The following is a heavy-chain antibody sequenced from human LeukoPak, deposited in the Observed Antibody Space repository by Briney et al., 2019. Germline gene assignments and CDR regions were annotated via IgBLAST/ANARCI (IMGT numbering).Heavy chain of an antibody. CDR2: INPNSGGT. D-gene: IGHD3-10*01. CDR3: ARDQRSGSARTHPKSKYYFDY. J-gene: IGHJ4*02. V-gene: IGHV1-2*02. Sequence: ASVKVSCKASGYTFTCYYMHWVRQAPGQGLEWMGWINPNSGGTNYAQKFQGRVTMTRDTSISTAYMELSRLRSDDTAVYYCARDQRSGSARTHPKSKYYFDYWGQGTLVTVSS. CDR1: GYTFTCYY.